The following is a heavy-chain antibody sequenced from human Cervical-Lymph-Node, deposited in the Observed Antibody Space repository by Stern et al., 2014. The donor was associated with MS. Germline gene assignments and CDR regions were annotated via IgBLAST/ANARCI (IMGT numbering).Heavy chain of an antibody. V-gene: IGHV3-21*01. CDR1: GFTFSSYS. D-gene: IGHD3-16*01. CDR3: ASIRVGSGESYLYYYYYGMDV. Sequence: EVQLVESGGGLVKPGGSLRLSCAASGFTFSSYSMNWVRQAPGKGLEWVSSISSSSSYIYYADSVKGRFTISRDNAKNSLYLQMNSLRAEDTAVYYCASIRVGSGESYLYYYYYGMDVWGQGTTVTVSS. CDR2: ISSSSSYI. J-gene: IGHJ6*02.